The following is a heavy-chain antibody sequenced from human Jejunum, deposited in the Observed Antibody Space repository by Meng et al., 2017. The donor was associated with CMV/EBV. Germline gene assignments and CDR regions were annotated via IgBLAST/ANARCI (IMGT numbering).Heavy chain of an antibody. J-gene: IGHJ6*02. D-gene: IGHD2-21*01. CDR1: GFDYNTD. Sequence: ASSGFDYNTDLTWVRQAPGKGLEWVANIKQDGSERYYVASVKGRFTISRNNARNSLFLQMDGLRAEDTAVYYCARQKCGGDCDMDVWGQGTTVTVSS. V-gene: IGHV3-7*01. CDR2: IKQDGSER. CDR3: ARQKCGGDCDMDV.